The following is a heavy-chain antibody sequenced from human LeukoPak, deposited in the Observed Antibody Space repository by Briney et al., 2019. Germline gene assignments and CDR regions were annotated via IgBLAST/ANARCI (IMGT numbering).Heavy chain of an antibody. J-gene: IGHJ4*02. CDR1: GFTFSSYW. D-gene: IGHD2-15*01. CDR2: ISGSGGST. V-gene: IGHV3-23*01. Sequence: GGSLRLSCAASGFTFSSYWMNWARQAPGKGLEWVSAISGSGGSTYYADSVKGRFTISRDNSKNTLYLQMNSLRAEDTAVYYCAKGSGVVVVVAAIDYWGQGTLVTVSS. CDR3: AKGSGVVVVVAAIDY.